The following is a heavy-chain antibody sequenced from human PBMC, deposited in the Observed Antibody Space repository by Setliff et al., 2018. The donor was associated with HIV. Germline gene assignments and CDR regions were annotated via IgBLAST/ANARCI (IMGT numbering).Heavy chain of an antibody. V-gene: IGHV3-7*01. D-gene: IGHD2-2*03. CDR2: IIQDESAK. CDR1: GFTISSHQ. Sequence: PGGSLRPSCAASGFTISSHQMSWVRQAPGKGLEWVAKIIQDESAKYYVDSVKGRFTISRDNAKNSLYLQMNSLRGEDTAVYYCSRHLGYCSTTNSCWGQGTPVTVSS. CDR3: SRHLGYCSTTNSC. J-gene: IGHJ4*02.